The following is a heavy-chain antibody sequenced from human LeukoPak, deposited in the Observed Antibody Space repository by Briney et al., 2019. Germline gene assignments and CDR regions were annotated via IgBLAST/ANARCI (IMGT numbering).Heavy chain of an antibody. Sequence: PGGSLRLSCAASGFTFSAYAMTWFRQAPGKGLEWVSAISGSGDSTFYADSVKGWFTISRDNSKNTLYLQMNSLRGEDRGVFYCEKGISGTVRGVIGDLWGQGTLVTVSS. CDR3: EKGISGTVRGVIGDL. J-gene: IGHJ5*02. CDR2: ISGSGDST. D-gene: IGHD3-10*01. CDR1: GFTFSAYA. V-gene: IGHV3-23*01.